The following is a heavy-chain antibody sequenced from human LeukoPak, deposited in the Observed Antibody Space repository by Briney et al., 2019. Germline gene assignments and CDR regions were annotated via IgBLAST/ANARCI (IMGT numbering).Heavy chain of an antibody. J-gene: IGHJ4*02. CDR1: GFTFNSYA. CDR3: AKDPFHWGTIYFDY. Sequence: GGSLRLSCAASGFTFNSYAMSWVRQAPGKGLEWVSSISGSGDNTFYADSVKGRFTISRDNSKSTLYLQINSLRAEDTAVYYCAKDPFHWGTIYFDYWGQGTLVTVSS. CDR2: ISGSGDNT. V-gene: IGHV3-23*01. D-gene: IGHD7-27*01.